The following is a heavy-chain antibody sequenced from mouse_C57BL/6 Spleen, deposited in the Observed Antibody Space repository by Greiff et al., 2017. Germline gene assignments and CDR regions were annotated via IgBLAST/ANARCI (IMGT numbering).Heavy chain of an antibody. CDR3: ARDPYYGSSSYFDY. Sequence: EVQRVESGGGLVKPGGSLKLSCAASGFTFSSYAMSWVRQTPEKRLEWVATISDGGSYTYYPDNVKGRFTISRDNAKNNLYLQMSHLKSEDTAMYYCARDPYYGSSSYFDYWGQGTTLTVSS. V-gene: IGHV5-4*01. J-gene: IGHJ2*01. CDR2: ISDGGSYT. D-gene: IGHD1-1*01. CDR1: GFTFSSYA.